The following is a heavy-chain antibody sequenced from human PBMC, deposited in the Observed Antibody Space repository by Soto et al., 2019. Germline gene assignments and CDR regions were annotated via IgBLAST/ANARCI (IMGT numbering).Heavy chain of an antibody. Sequence: SETLSLTCTVSGGSISTGGYYWNWIRQHPGKGLEWIGYFYYSGSTYYNPSLKSRVTISVNTSKNQFSLKLSSVTAADTAVYYCARRVFPWGQGTLVTVSS. J-gene: IGHJ5*02. CDR1: GGSISTGGYY. CDR3: ARRVFP. CDR2: FYYSGST. D-gene: IGHD3-3*01. V-gene: IGHV4-31*03.